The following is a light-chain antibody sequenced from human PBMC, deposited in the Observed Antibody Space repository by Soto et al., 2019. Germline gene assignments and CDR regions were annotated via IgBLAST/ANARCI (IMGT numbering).Light chain of an antibody. CDR3: QFYDSSLSGPGV. J-gene: IGLJ7*01. CDR1: SSNIGAGYD. CDR2: GNS. Sequence: QAVVTQPPSVSGAPGQRVTISCTGSSSNIGAGYDVHWYQQLPGTAPKLLIYGNSNRPSGVPDRFSVSKSGTSASLAITGLQAEDEADDYCQFYDSSLSGPGVFGGGTQLTVL. V-gene: IGLV1-40*01.